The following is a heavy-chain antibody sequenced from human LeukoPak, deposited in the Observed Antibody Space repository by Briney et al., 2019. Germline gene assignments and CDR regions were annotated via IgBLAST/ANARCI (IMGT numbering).Heavy chain of an antibody. CDR2: IKSKTDGGTT. CDR1: GFTFSNAW. D-gene: IGHD1-7*01. Sequence: PGGSLRLSCAASGFTFSNAWMSWVRQAPGKGLEWVGCIKSKTDGGTTDYAAPVKGRFTISRDDSKNTLYLQMNSLKTEDTAVYYCTTSTGTSNYWGQGTLVTVSS. CDR3: TTSTGTSNY. J-gene: IGHJ4*02. V-gene: IGHV3-15*01.